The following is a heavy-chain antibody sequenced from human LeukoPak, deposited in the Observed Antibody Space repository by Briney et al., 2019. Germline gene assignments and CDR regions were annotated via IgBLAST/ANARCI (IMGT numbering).Heavy chain of an antibody. D-gene: IGHD4-17*01. Sequence: SETLSLNCGVYGGSLSWFYLIWIRQSPGTGPQLIGEINDSGSTNYNPSLKSRVTISVDTSKNQFSLKLSSVTAADTAVYYCASNCQGIRCRTLGYWGQGTLVTVSS. CDR2: INDSGST. CDR1: GGSLSWFY. J-gene: IGHJ4*02. CDR3: ASNCQGIRCRTLGY. V-gene: IGHV4-34*01.